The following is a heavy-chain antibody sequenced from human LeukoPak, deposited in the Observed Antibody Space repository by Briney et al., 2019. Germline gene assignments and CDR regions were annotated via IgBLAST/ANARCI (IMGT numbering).Heavy chain of an antibody. D-gene: IGHD4-11*01. CDR2: VATNGGT. J-gene: IGHJ4*02. Sequence: PGGSLRLSCTASGFAFSSYAMSWVRQAPGKGLEWVSAVATNGGTYYADSVKGRFAISRENSGNTVYLQLNSLRAEDTAIYYCAKESPYGNNRLYYFDYWGQGTLVTASS. CDR1: GFAFSSYA. V-gene: IGHV3-23*01. CDR3: AKESPYGNNRLYYFDY.